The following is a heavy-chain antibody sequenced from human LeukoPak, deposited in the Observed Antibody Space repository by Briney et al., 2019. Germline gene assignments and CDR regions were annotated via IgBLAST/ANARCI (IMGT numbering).Heavy chain of an antibody. CDR1: GFTFSSYG. CDR3: AKDLKRVKSSLLWFGSSYYGMDV. Sequence: PGGSLRLSCAASGFTFSSYGMHWVRQAPGKGLEWVAVIWYDGSNKYYADSVKGRFTISRDNSKNTLYLQMNSLRAEDTAVYYCAKDLKRVKSSLLWFGSSYYGMDVWGQGTTVTVSS. D-gene: IGHD3-10*01. V-gene: IGHV3-30*02. CDR2: IWYDGSNK. J-gene: IGHJ6*02.